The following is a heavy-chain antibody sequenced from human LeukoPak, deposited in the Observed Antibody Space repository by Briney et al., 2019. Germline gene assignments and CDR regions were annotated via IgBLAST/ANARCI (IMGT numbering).Heavy chain of an antibody. Sequence: GGSLRLSCAASGFTFSSYWMGWVRQAPGKGLEWVANIKQDGTEKYYVDSVKGRFTISRDNAKNSLYLQMNSLRVDDTAVYYCAKLAKYFYGSETYYFFEHWGQGTPVTASS. CDR3: AKLAKYFYGSETYYFFEH. CDR2: IKQDGTEK. CDR1: GFTFSSYW. V-gene: IGHV3-7*01. J-gene: IGHJ4*02. D-gene: IGHD3-10*01.